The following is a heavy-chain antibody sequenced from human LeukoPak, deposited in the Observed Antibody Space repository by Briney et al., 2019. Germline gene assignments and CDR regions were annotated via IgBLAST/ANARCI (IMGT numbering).Heavy chain of an antibody. CDR2: ISSSSSYI. V-gene: IGHV3-21*01. D-gene: IGHD2-15*01. CDR1: GFTFSSYS. J-gene: IGHJ6*03. Sequence: GGSLRLSCAASGFTFSSYSMNWVRQAPGKGLEWVSSISSSSSYIYYADSVKGRFTISRDNAKNSLYLQMNSLRAEDTAVYYCARLYCSGGSCYYYYYYYMDVWGKGTTVTVSS. CDR3: ARLYCSGGSCYYYYYYYMDV.